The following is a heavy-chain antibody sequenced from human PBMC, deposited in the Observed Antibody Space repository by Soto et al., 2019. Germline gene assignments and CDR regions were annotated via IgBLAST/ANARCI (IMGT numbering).Heavy chain of an antibody. Sequence: GGSLRLSCAASGFTFSSYNMNWVRQAPGKGLEWVSYISSSSSIIYYVDSVKGRFTISRDNAKNSLYLQMNSLRDEDTAVYYCAREGCSYGDFDYWGQGTLVTVSS. CDR2: ISSSSSII. CDR1: GFTFSSYN. CDR3: AREGCSYGDFDY. D-gene: IGHD5-18*01. V-gene: IGHV3-48*02. J-gene: IGHJ4*02.